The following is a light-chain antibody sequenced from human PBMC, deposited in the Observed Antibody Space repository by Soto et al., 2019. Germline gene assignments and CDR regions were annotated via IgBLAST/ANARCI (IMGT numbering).Light chain of an antibody. V-gene: IGKV3-15*01. CDR2: GAS. CDR3: QQYNNWPRT. CDR1: QSVSSK. Sequence: EIVMTQSPATLSVSPGERATLSCRASQSVSSKLAWYQQKPGQAPRLLIYGASTRSTGIPARFSGSGSGTEFTPTISSLQSEDFAVYYCQQYNNWPRTFGQGTKVDIK. J-gene: IGKJ1*01.